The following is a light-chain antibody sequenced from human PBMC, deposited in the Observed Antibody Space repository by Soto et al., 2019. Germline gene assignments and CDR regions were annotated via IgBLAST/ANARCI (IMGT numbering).Light chain of an antibody. CDR3: SSSTITSTTV. Sequence: QSALTQPASVSGSPGQSITISCTGTSSDIGGYNFVSWYRQHPGKAPKLLIYEVSNRPSGVSSRFSASKSGNTASLTISGLQAEDEADYYCSSSTITSTTVFGTGTKLTVL. CDR2: EVS. V-gene: IGLV2-14*01. J-gene: IGLJ1*01. CDR1: SSDIGGYNF.